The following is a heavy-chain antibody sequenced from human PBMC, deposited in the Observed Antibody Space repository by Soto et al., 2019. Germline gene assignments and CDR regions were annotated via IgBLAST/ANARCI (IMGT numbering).Heavy chain of an antibody. CDR1: SGPSSSHN. CDR2: VYYNGGT. CDR3: VRQGSDYLQGRVDV. D-gene: IGHD1-26*01. V-gene: IGHV4-59*08. Sequence: QVQVQQSGPGLVKPSETLSLTCTVSSGPSSSHNWGWIRQPPGRGLEWFGYVYYNGGTSYNPSLKSRVTISADTSTNHISLTLSSVTAADTAVYYCVRQGSDYLQGRVDVWGQGTTVSVSS. J-gene: IGHJ6*02.